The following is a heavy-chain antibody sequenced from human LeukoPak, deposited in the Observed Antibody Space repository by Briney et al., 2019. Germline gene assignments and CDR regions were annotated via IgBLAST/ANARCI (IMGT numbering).Heavy chain of an antibody. CDR2: IYHSGST. J-gene: IGHJ4*02. CDR1: GYSISSGYY. V-gene: IGHV4-38-2*01. CDR3: GRRGGGSGSYYIN. Sequence: SETLSLTCAVSGYSISSGYYWGWVRQPPGKGLGCIGNIYHSGSTYYNPSLKSRVTISVDTSKNQFSLKLSSVTAADTAVYYCGRRGGGSGSYYINWGQGTLVTVSS. D-gene: IGHD3-10*01.